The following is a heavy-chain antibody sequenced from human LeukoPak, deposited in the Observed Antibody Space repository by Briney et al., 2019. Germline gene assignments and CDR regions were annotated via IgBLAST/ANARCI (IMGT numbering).Heavy chain of an antibody. Sequence: ASVKVSCKVSGDTLSELPMHWVRQAPGKGLEWMGGFDTEKSERIYAQNLRGRVTMTEETSTDTAFLELNSLTSEDTAVYYCSTGNSLGYCKGGRCFNYWGQGTQVIVSS. CDR3: STGNSLGYCKGGRCFNY. V-gene: IGHV1-24*01. J-gene: IGHJ4*02. CDR2: FDTEKSER. CDR1: GDTLSELP. D-gene: IGHD2-15*01.